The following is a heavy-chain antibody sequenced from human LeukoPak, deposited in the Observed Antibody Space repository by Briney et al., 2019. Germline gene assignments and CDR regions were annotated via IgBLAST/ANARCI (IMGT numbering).Heavy chain of an antibody. CDR1: GGSFTGYY. Sequence: SETLSLTCAVYGGSFTGYYWSWIRQPPGKGLEWIGSIYYSGSTYYNPSLKSRVTISVDTSKNQFSLKLSSVTAADTAVYYCARSYYDILTGYPYFDYWGQGTLVTVSS. V-gene: IGHV4-34*01. CDR3: ARSYYDILTGYPYFDY. J-gene: IGHJ4*02. D-gene: IGHD3-9*01. CDR2: IYYSGST.